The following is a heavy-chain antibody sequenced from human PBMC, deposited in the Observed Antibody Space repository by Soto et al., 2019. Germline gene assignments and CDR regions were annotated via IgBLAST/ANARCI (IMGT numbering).Heavy chain of an antibody. D-gene: IGHD6-13*01. CDR3: ARAEGIAAAGKIDY. J-gene: IGHJ4*02. Sequence: SETLSLTCTVSGGSISSGGYYWSWIRQHPGKGLEWIGYIYYSGSTYYNPSLKSRVTISVDTSKNQFSLKLSSVTAADTAVYYCARAEGIAAAGKIDYWGQGTLVTVSS. V-gene: IGHV4-31*03. CDR2: IYYSGST. CDR1: GGSISSGGYY.